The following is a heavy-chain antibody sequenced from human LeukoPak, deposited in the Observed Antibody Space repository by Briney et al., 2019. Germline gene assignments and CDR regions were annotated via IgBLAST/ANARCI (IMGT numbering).Heavy chain of an antibody. CDR3: AREGAAGYFDWLSTQDAFDI. CDR1: GYSISSGYY. Sequence: SETLSLTCTVSGYSISSGYYWGWIRQPPGKGLEWIGSIYHSGSTYYNPSLKSRVTISVDTSKNQFSLKLSSVTAADTAVYYCAREGAAGYFDWLSTQDAFDIWGQGTMVTVSS. V-gene: IGHV4-38-2*02. D-gene: IGHD3-9*01. CDR2: IYHSGST. J-gene: IGHJ3*02.